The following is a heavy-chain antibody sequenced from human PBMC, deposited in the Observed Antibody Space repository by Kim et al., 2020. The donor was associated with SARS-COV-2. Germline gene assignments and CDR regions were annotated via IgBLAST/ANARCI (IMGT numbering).Heavy chain of an antibody. CDR3: AHKPWTTVTTSFDY. V-gene: IGHV2-5*01. Sequence: SPSLKSRITITKDNSKNQVVLTVTNMDPVDTATYYCAHKPWTTVTTSFDYWGQGTLVTVSS. J-gene: IGHJ4*02. D-gene: IGHD4-17*01.